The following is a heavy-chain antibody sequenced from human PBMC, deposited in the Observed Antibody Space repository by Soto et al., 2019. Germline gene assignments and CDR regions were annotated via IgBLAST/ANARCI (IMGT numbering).Heavy chain of an antibody. CDR2: INWNGGST. V-gene: IGHV3-20*01. J-gene: IGHJ3*02. CDR1: TFSTYS. Sequence: GGSLRLSCAFTFSTYSLNWVRQAPGKGLEWVSGINWNGGSTGYADSVKGRFTISRDNAKNSLYLQMNSLRAEDTALYHCASLGYCSSTSCVDIWGQGTMVTVSS. CDR3: ASLGYCSSTSCVDI. D-gene: IGHD2-2*01.